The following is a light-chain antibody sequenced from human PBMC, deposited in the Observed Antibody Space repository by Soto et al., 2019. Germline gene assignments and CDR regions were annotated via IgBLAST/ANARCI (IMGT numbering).Light chain of an antibody. CDR3: CSYAGSSTPWV. CDR2: EVS. CDR1: SSDVGSYNL. Sequence: QSALTQPASVSGSPGQSITISGTGTSSDVGSYNLVSWYQQHPGKAPKLMIYEVSKRPSGVSNRFSGSKSGNTASLTISGLQAEDEADYYCCSYAGSSTPWVFGGGTKVTVL. V-gene: IGLV2-23*02. J-gene: IGLJ3*02.